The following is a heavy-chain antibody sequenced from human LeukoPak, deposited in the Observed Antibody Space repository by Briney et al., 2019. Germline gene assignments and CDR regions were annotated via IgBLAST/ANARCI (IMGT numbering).Heavy chain of an antibody. V-gene: IGHV1-18*01. D-gene: IGHD3-3*01. CDR1: GYTFTSYG. CDR3: ARCSVPAYYDFWSGYPRFDY. Sequence: ASVTVSCTASGYTFTSYGISWVRQAPGQGLEWMGWISAYNGNTNYAQKLQGRVTMTTDTSTSTAYMELRSLRSDDTAVYYCARCSVPAYYDFWSGYPRFDYWGQGTLVTVSS. J-gene: IGHJ4*02. CDR2: ISAYNGNT.